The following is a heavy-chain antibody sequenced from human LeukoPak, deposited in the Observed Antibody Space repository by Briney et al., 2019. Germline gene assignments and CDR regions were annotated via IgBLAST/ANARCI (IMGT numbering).Heavy chain of an antibody. CDR2: IWSDGSKN. Sequence: GGSLRLSCAASGFTFRNYGMHWVRQAPGKGLEWVANIWSDGSKNYYADSVKGRFTISRDNFNNMLYLQMNSLRAEDTALYYWARAPYSTGRSFYFDSWGQGTLVTVSS. CDR3: ARAPYSTGRSFYFDS. CDR1: GFTFRNYG. V-gene: IGHV3-33*01. D-gene: IGHD2-21*01. J-gene: IGHJ4*02.